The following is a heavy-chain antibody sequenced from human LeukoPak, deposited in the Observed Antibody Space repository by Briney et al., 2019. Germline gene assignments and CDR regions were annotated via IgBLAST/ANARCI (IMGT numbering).Heavy chain of an antibody. J-gene: IGHJ4*02. CDR2: ISYDGSNK. CDR3: AKAKDGWLGY. V-gene: IGHV3-30*18. D-gene: IGHD6-19*01. CDR1: GLTFSSYG. Sequence: GGSLRLSCAASGLTFSSYGMHWVRQAPGKGLEWVAVISYDGSNKYYADSVKGRFTISRDNSKNTLYLQMNSLRAEDTAVYYCAKAKDGWLGYWGQGTLVTVSS.